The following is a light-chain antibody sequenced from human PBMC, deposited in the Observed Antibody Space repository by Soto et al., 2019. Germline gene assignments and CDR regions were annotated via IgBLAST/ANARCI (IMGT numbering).Light chain of an antibody. V-gene: IGKV1-39*01. CDR1: QPIANY. CDR2: AAS. CDR3: QQSPKIPRT. Sequence: DIQMTQSPSSPSASVGDRVTIACRASQPIANYVSWYQQKPGKPPKSLIYAASTLQSGVSPRFSGSGSGTEFTLTITSLRPEDSAVYYCQQSPKIPRTFGQGTTVDIK. J-gene: IGKJ1*01.